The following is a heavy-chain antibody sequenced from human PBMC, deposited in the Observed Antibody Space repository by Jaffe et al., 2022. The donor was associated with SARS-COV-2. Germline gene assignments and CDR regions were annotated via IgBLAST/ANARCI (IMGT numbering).Heavy chain of an antibody. CDR3: ARNVGATGLDS. J-gene: IGHJ4*02. CDR2: IYHNGGT. Sequence: QVQLQESGPGLVKPSGTLSLTCAVSGGSISSTNWWSWVRQPPGKGLEWIGEIYHNGGTNYNPSLKSRVTILVDKSKNQFSLKLSSVTAADTAVYHCARNVGATGLDSWGQGTLVTVSS. CDR1: GGSISSTNW. D-gene: IGHD1-26*01. V-gene: IGHV4-4*02.